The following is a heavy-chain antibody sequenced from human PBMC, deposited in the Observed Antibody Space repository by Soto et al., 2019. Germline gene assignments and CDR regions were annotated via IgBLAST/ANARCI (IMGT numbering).Heavy chain of an antibody. J-gene: IGHJ4*02. Sequence: SETLSLTCAVYGGSFSGYYWSWIRQPPGKGLEWIGGINHSGSTNYDPSLKSRVTISVDTSKNQFSLKLTSVTAADSAVYFCARLEGLATISYYFDFWGQGALVTVSS. V-gene: IGHV4-34*01. CDR2: INHSGST. CDR3: ARLEGLATISYYFDF. D-gene: IGHD3-9*01. CDR1: GGSFSGYY.